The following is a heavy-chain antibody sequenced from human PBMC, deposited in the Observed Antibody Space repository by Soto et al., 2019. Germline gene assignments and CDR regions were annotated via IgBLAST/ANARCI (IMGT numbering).Heavy chain of an antibody. CDR3: ARETSRSYISTMGV. D-gene: IGHD6-13*01. J-gene: IGHJ6*02. CDR1: GFTFSSYA. V-gene: IGHV3-30-3*01. CDR2: ISYDGINK. Sequence: GGSLRLSGAASGFTFSSYAIHWVRQAPCKGLEWVAVISYDGINKYYADSVKGRFTISRDNSKNTLYLQMNSLRAEDTAVYYCARETSRSYISTMGVWGQGTTVPVCS.